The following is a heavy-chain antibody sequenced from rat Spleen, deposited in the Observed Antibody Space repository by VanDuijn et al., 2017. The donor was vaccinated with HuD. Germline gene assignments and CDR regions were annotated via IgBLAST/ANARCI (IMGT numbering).Heavy chain of an antibody. CDR1: GFSLTSNG. V-gene: IGHV2S8*01. D-gene: IGHD1-12*02. J-gene: IGHJ2*01. CDR3: ARGRFDGSYYYPGAFDY. CDR2: ISTGGNT. Sequence: QVQLKESGPGLVQPSQTLSLTCTVSGFSLTSNGVSWVRQPPGEGLEWIAAISTGGNTYYNSALKSRLTISRDTSKSQVFLKMNRLQIEDTAMYFCARGRFDGSYYYPGAFDYWGQGVMVTVSS.